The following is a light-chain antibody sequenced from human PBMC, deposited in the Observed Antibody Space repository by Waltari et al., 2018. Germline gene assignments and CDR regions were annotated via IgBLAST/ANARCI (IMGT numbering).Light chain of an antibody. Sequence: QLVLTQSPSASASLGASVKLTCTLSSGHSSYAIAWHQQQPEKGPRYLMKLNSDGSHTNGAGIPDRFSGSSSGAERYLTISSLQSEDEADYYCQAWGTGPVFGGGTKVTVL. J-gene: IGLJ2*01. CDR3: QAWGTGPV. CDR2: LNSDGSH. CDR1: SGHSSYA. V-gene: IGLV4-69*01.